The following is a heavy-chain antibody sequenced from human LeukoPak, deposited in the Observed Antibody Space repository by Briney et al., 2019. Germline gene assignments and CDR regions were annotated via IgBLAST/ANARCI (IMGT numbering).Heavy chain of an antibody. CDR3: ARLSYYYDSSGYYPPGAYYYYYYMDV. V-gene: IGHV4-59*01. D-gene: IGHD3-22*01. J-gene: IGHJ6*03. CDR2: IYYSGST. CDR1: GGSISSYY. Sequence: TSETLSLTCTVSGGSISSYYWSWIRQPPGKGLEWIGCIYYSGSTNYNPSLKSRVTISVDTSKNQFSLKLSSVTAADTAVYYCARLSYYYDSSGYYPPGAYYYYYYMDVWGKGTTVTVSS.